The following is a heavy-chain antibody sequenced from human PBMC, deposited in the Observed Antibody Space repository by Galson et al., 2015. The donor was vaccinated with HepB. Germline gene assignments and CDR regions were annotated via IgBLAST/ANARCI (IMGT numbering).Heavy chain of an antibody. CDR1: GDSVSSNSAA. CDR3: ARVPIDFWSGYYRFRGWYFDL. Sequence: CAISGDSVSSNSAAWNWIRQSPSRGLEWLGRTYYRSKWYNDYAVSVKSRITINPDTSKNQSSLQLNSVTPEDTAVYYCARVPIDFWSGYYRFRGWYFDLWGRGTLVTVSS. CDR2: TYYRSKWYN. J-gene: IGHJ2*01. D-gene: IGHD3-3*01. V-gene: IGHV6-1*01.